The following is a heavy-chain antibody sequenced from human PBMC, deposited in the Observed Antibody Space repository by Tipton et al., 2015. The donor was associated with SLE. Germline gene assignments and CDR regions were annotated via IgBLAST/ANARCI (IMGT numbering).Heavy chain of an antibody. CDR3: ARGVLEWLGYFDY. Sequence: TLSLTCTVSGGSISSYYWSWIRQSPGKGLEWIGYIYYSGSTNYNPSLKSRVTISVDTSKNQFSLKLSSVTAADTAVYYCARGVLEWLGYFDYWGQGTLVTVSS. J-gene: IGHJ4*02. D-gene: IGHD3-3*01. CDR1: GGSISSYY. V-gene: IGHV4-59*01. CDR2: IYYSGST.